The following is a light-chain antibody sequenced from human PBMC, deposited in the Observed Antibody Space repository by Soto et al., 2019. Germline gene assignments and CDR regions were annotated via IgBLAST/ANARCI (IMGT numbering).Light chain of an antibody. V-gene: IGKV3-11*01. CDR2: GAS. CDR1: QSVSSY. CDR3: QQRSNWPWT. Sequence: EFVSTQSPATLSLSPGARAPLSCRASQSVSSYLAWYQQKPGQAPRLLIYGASSRATGIPDRFSGSGSGTDFTLTISSLEPEDFAVYYCQQRSNWPWTFGQGTKVDIK. J-gene: IGKJ1*01.